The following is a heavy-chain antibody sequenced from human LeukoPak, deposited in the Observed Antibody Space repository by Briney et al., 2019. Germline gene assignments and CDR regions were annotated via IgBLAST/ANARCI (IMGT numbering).Heavy chain of an antibody. J-gene: IGHJ4*02. CDR3: ARVSPQFNYFDY. CDR1: GFTFSSYS. CDR2: ISSSSSYI. Sequence: PGGSLRLSCAASGFTFSSYSMNWVRQAPGKGLEWVSSISSSSSYIYYADSVKGRFTISRDNAKNSLYLQMNSLRAEDTAVYYCARVSPQFNYFDYWGQGTLVTVSS. V-gene: IGHV3-21*01.